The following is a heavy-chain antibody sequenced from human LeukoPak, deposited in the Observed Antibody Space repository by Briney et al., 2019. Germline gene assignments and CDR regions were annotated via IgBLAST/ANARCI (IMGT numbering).Heavy chain of an antibody. J-gene: IGHJ3*02. CDR3: AKVPGPCSSTSCTANDAFDI. V-gene: IGHV3-30*02. CDR2: IRYDGSNK. D-gene: IGHD2-2*01. CDR1: GFTFSSYG. Sequence: GGSLRLSCAASGFTFSSYGMHWVRQAPGKGLERVAFIRYDGSNKYYADSVKGRFTISRDNSKNTLYLQMNSLRAEDTAVYYCAKVPGPCSSTSCTANDAFDIWGQGTMVTVSS.